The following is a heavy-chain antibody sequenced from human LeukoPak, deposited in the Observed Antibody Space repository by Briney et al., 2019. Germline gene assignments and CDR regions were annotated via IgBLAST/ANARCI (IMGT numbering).Heavy chain of an antibody. V-gene: IGHV4-34*01. CDR1: GGSFSGYY. Sequence: PSETLSLTCAVYGGSFSGYYWSWIRQPPGKGLEWIREINHSGSTNYNPSLKSRVTISVDTSKNQFSLKLSSVTAADTAVYYCARGPLITIFGVTYNWFDPWGQGTLVTVSS. CDR2: INHSGST. D-gene: IGHD3-3*01. CDR3: ARGPLITIFGVTYNWFDP. J-gene: IGHJ5*02.